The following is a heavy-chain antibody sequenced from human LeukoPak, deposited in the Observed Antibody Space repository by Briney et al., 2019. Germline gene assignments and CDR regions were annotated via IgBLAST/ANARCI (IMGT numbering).Heavy chain of an antibody. Sequence: GGSLRLSCAASGFTVSSNYMSWVRQAPGKGLEWVSVIYSGGSTYYADSVKGRFTISRDNAKNSLYLQMNSLRAEDTAVYYCARVIRPNSGAGYFDYWGQGTLVTVSS. CDR1: GFTVSSNY. CDR2: IYSGGST. V-gene: IGHV3-53*01. J-gene: IGHJ4*02. D-gene: IGHD2/OR15-2a*01. CDR3: ARVIRPNSGAGYFDY.